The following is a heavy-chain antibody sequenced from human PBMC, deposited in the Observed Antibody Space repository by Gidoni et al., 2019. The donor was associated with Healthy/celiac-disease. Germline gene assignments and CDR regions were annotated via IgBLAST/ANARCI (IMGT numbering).Heavy chain of an antibody. CDR3: ARDADSSSSFPTDY. CDR2: IIPIFGTA. D-gene: IGHD6-6*01. V-gene: IGHV1-69*01. CDR1: GGTFSSYA. Sequence: QVQLVQSGAEVKKPGSSVTVSCKASGGTFSSYAIRWVRQAPGQGLEWMGGIIPIFGTANYAQKFQGRVTITADESTSTAYMELSSLRSEDTAVYYCARDADSSSSFPTDYWGQGTLVTVSS. J-gene: IGHJ4*02.